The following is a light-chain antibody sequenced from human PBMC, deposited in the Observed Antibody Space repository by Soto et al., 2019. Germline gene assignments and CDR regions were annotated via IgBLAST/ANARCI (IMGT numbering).Light chain of an antibody. CDR2: GNR. V-gene: IGLV3-21*02. J-gene: IGLJ3*02. Sequence: SYELTQPPSVSVAPGQTATISCGGNNVGSKVVHWYQQKPGQAPVLVVYGNRNRPSGVPERFSGSKSGTSASLAITGLQAEDEGDYYCQAYDYSLTASVFGGGTKLTVL. CDR3: QAYDYSLTASV. CDR1: NVGSKV.